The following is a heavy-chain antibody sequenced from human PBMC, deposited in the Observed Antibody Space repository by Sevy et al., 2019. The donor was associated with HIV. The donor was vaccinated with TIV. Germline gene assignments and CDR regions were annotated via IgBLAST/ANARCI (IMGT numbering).Heavy chain of an antibody. CDR1: GGSISSGSYY. D-gene: IGHD2-2*01. Sequence: SETLSLTCTVSGGSISSGSYYWSWIRQPAGKGLEWIGRIYTSGSTNYNPSLKSRVTISVDRSKNQFSLKLSSVTAADTAMYYCARESGDCSSTSCYEGVFDYWGQGTLVTVSS. J-gene: IGHJ4*02. CDR3: ARESGDCSSTSCYEGVFDY. V-gene: IGHV4-61*02. CDR2: IYTSGST.